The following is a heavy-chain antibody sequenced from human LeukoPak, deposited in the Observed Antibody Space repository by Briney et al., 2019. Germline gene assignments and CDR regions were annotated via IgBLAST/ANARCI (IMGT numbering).Heavy chain of an antibody. V-gene: IGHV1-18*01. CDR3: ARDFYYESSGYNY. J-gene: IGHJ4*02. CDR1: GYTFTNYG. Sequence: ASVKVSRKASGYTFTNYGISWVRQAPGQGLEWMGWISGYNGNTNYAQKLQGRVTMTTDTSTNTAYMELRSLRSDDTAVYYCARDFYYESSGYNYWGQGTLVTVSS. CDR2: ISGYNGNT. D-gene: IGHD3-22*01.